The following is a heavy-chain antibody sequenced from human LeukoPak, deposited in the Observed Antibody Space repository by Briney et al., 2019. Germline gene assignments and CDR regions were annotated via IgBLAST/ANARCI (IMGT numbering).Heavy chain of an antibody. J-gene: IGHJ4*02. CDR2: IIPIFGTA. D-gene: IGHD6-19*01. CDR1: GGTFSSYA. CDR3: AMAGYSSGWYDYSFDY. Sequence: SVKVSCKASGGTFSSYAISWVRQAPGQGLEWMGGIIPIFGTANYAQRFQGRVTITADESTSTAYMELSSLRSEDTAVYYCAMAGYSSGWYDYSFDYWGQGALVTVSS. V-gene: IGHV1-69*01.